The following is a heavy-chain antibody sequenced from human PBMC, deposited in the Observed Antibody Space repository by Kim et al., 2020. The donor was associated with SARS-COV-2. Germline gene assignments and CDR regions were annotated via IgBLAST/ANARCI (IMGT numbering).Heavy chain of an antibody. Sequence: ASVKVSCKASGYTFTGHYMHWVRQAPGQGLEGMGWINPNSGGTNYVQKFQGWVTMTRDTSISTTYMELSRVRSDDTAVYYCARDLTATAAGPVGYYYGMDVWGQGTTVTVSS. J-gene: IGHJ6*02. D-gene: IGHD6-13*01. CDR3: ARDLTATAAGPVGYYYGMDV. CDR1: GYTFTGHY. V-gene: IGHV1-2*04. CDR2: INPNSGGT.